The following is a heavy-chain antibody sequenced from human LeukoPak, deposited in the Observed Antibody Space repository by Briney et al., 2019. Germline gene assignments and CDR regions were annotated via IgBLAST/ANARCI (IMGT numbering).Heavy chain of an antibody. CDR2: IKQDGSEK. Sequence: GGSLRLSCAASGFTFSSYWMSWVRQAPGEGLEWVANIKQDGSEKYYVDSVKGRFTISRDNAKNSLYLQMNSLRAEDTAVYYCAREAGDFWSGYPPEYNWFDPWGQGTLVTVSS. CDR3: AREAGDFWSGYPPEYNWFDP. V-gene: IGHV3-7*01. CDR1: GFTFSSYW. J-gene: IGHJ5*02. D-gene: IGHD3-3*01.